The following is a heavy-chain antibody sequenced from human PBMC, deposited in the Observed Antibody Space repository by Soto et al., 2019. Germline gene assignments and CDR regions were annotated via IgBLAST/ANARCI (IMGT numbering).Heavy chain of an antibody. CDR3: AKTSGYYVSSGYYYPDDAFDI. D-gene: IGHD3-22*01. V-gene: IGHV3-23*01. J-gene: IGHJ3*02. CDR2: ISGSGGST. Sequence: GGSLRLSCAASGFTFSSYAMSWVRQAPGKGLEWVSAISGSGGSTYYADSVKGRFTISRDNSKNTLYLQMNSLRAEDTAVYYCAKTSGYYVSSGYYYPDDAFDIWGQGTMVTVSS. CDR1: GFTFSSYA.